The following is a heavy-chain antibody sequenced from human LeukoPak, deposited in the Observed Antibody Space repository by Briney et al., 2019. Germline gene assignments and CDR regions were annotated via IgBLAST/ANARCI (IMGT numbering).Heavy chain of an antibody. J-gene: IGHJ4*02. Sequence: SETLSLTCTVSGYSISSGYYWGWIWQPPGKGLEWIGSIYHSGSTYYNPSLKSRVTISVDTSKNQFSLKLSSVTAADTAVYYCARGLKDIVLMVYATYFDYWGQGTLVTVSS. V-gene: IGHV4-38-2*02. CDR3: ARGLKDIVLMVYATYFDY. CDR1: GYSISSGYY. CDR2: IYHSGST. D-gene: IGHD2-8*01.